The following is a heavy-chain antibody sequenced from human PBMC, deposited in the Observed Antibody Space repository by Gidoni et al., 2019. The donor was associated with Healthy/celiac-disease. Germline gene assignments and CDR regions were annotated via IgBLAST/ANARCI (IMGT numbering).Heavy chain of an antibody. J-gene: IGHJ3*02. V-gene: IGHV5-51*01. CDR3: ARHPVTTIFGVVIIGDAFDI. Sequence: EVQLVQSGAEVKKPGESLKISCKGSGYSFTSYWIGWVRQMPGKGLEWMGIIYPGDSDTRYSPSFQGQVTISADKSISTAYLQWSSLKASDTAMYYCARHPVTTIFGVVIIGDAFDIWGQGTMVTVSS. CDR2: IYPGDSDT. CDR1: GYSFTSYW. D-gene: IGHD3-3*01.